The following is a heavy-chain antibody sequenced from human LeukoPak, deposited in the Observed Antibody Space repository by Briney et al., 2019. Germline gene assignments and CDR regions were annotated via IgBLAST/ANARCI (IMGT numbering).Heavy chain of an antibody. J-gene: IGHJ4*02. D-gene: IGHD5-18*01. CDR3: AREEAAMVYYY. Sequence: SETLSLTCTVSGGSISSYYWSWIRQPPAKGREWIGYIYYSGSTNYNPSLKSRVTISVDTSKNQFSLKLSSVTAADTAVYYCAREEAAMVYYYWGQGTLVTVSS. CDR2: IYYSGST. V-gene: IGHV4-59*01. CDR1: GGSISSYY.